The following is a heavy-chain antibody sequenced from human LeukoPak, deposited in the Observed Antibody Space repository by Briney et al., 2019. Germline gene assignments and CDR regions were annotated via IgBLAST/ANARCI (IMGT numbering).Heavy chain of an antibody. V-gene: IGHV3-23*01. CDR2: ISGSGGST. Sequence: GGSLRLSCAASGFTFSSYAMSWVRQAPGKGLEWVSAISGSGGSTYYADSVKGRFTISRDNSKNTLYLQMNSLRAEDTAVYYCAKGSYYYDSSGYSKSDYWGQGTLVTVSS. CDR1: GFTFSSYA. CDR3: AKGSYYYDSSGYSKSDY. D-gene: IGHD3-22*01. J-gene: IGHJ4*02.